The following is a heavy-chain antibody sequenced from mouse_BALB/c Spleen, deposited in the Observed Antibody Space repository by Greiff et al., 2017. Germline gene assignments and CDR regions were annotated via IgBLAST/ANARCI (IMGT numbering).Heavy chain of an antibody. V-gene: IGHV1-80*01. Sequence: QVQLKESGAELVRPGSSVKISCKASGYAFSSYWMNWVKQRPGQGLEWIGQIYPGDGDTNYNGKFKGKATLTADKSSSTAHMQLSSLTSEDSAVYFCARGGDYYGSSYYFDYWGQGTTLTVSS. J-gene: IGHJ2*01. CDR1: GYAFSSYW. D-gene: IGHD1-1*01. CDR2: IYPGDGDT. CDR3: ARGGDYYGSSYYFDY.